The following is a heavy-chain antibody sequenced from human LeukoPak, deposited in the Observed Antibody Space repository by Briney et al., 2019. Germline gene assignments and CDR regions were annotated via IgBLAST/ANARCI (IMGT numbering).Heavy chain of an antibody. V-gene: IGHV1-18*01. CDR2: ISGNNGNT. Sequence: ASVKVSCKASGYTFTSYGISWVRQAPGQGLEWMGFISGNNGNTNYAQKLQGRITMTTDTSTSRAYMELRSLRSDDTAVYYCAGGNHYDSSGPIGDWGQGTLVTVSS. CDR1: GYTFTSYG. J-gene: IGHJ4*02. CDR3: AGGNHYDSSGPIGD. D-gene: IGHD3-22*01.